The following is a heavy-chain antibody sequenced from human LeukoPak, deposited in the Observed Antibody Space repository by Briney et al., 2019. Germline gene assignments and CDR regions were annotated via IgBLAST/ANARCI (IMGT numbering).Heavy chain of an antibody. Sequence: GGSLRLSCAASGFTFSSYWMSWVRQAPGKGLEWVANIKQDGSEKYYVDSVKGRFTISRDNAKNSLYLQMNSLRAEDTAVYYCARVSHNWNEDNWFDPWGQGTLVTVSS. CDR1: GFTFSSYW. J-gene: IGHJ5*02. D-gene: IGHD1-1*01. CDR3: ARVSHNWNEDNWFDP. V-gene: IGHV3-7*01. CDR2: IKQDGSEK.